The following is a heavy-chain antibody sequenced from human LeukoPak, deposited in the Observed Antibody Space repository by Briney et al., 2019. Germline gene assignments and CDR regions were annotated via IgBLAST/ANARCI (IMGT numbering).Heavy chain of an antibody. CDR1: GFTFSSYS. V-gene: IGHV3-21*01. CDR2: ISSSSYI. Sequence: GGSLRLSCAASGFTFSSYSMNWVRQAPGKGLEWVSSISSSSYIYYADSVKGRFTISRDNAKNSLYLQMNSLRAEDTAVYYCARAGCSSTSCYRPPNDAFDIWGQGTMVTVSS. D-gene: IGHD2-2*02. CDR3: ARAGCSSTSCYRPPNDAFDI. J-gene: IGHJ3*02.